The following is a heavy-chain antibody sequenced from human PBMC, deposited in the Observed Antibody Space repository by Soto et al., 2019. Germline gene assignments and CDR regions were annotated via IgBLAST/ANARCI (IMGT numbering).Heavy chain of an antibody. CDR3: TPLALKYNSDWYPLSD. J-gene: IGHJ4*02. Sequence: EVQLVESGGGLVKPGGSLRLSCAGSGFIFSNVWMNWVRQAPGKGLEWVGSIKSETDGGTIDYAAPVKGRFTISRDDSNNTLYLQMNSLKTEDTATYYCTPLALKYNSDWYPLSDWGQGTRVTVSS. CDR1: GFIFSNVW. D-gene: IGHD6-19*01. V-gene: IGHV3-15*07. CDR2: IKSETDGGTI.